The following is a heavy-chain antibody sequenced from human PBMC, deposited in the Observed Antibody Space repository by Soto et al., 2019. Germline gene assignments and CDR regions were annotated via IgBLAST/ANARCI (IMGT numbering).Heavy chain of an antibody. CDR2: ISSSSSYT. Sequence: PGGSLRLSCAASGFTFSDYYMSWIRQAPGKGLEWVSYISSSSSYTNYADSVKGRFTISRDNAKNSLYLQMNSLRAEETAVYYCARDHYGTYYFDYWGQGTLVTVSS. V-gene: IGHV3-11*06. J-gene: IGHJ4*02. CDR1: GFTFSDYY. CDR3: ARDHYGTYYFDY. D-gene: IGHD3-16*01.